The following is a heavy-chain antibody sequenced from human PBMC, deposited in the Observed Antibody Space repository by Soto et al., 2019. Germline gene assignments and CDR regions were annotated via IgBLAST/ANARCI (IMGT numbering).Heavy chain of an antibody. V-gene: IGHV3-66*01. J-gene: IGHJ5*02. Sequence: GGSLRLSCAASGFTVSSNQMNWVRQAPGKGLEWVSIIYSGGNTYYADSVKGRLTVSRDNSKNTLYLQMNSLRAEDTAVYYCARSRLRPWFDPWGQGTLVTVGS. CDR1: GFTVSSNQ. CDR2: IYSGGNT. CDR3: ARSRLRPWFDP. D-gene: IGHD3-16*01.